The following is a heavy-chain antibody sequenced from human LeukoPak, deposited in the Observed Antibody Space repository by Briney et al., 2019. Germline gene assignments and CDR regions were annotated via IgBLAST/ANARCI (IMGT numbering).Heavy chain of an antibody. V-gene: IGHV3-7*01. Sequence: GGSLRLSCAASGFTFSSYWMSWVRQAPGKGLEWVANIKQDGSEKYYVDSVKGRFTISRDNAKNSLYLQMNSLRAEDTAVYYCARDFCGGDCEIPFDYWGQETLVTVSS. J-gene: IGHJ4*02. D-gene: IGHD2-21*02. CDR3: ARDFCGGDCEIPFDY. CDR1: GFTFSSYW. CDR2: IKQDGSEK.